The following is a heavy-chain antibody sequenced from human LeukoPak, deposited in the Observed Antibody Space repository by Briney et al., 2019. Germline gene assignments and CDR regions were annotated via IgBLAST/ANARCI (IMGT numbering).Heavy chain of an antibody. J-gene: IGHJ3*02. V-gene: IGHV3-48*02. CDR2: ISSSSSTI. CDR3: ARDDYGDYGLAFDI. Sequence: GGSLRLSCAVSGFTLSSYSMNWVRQAPGKGLEWVSYISSSSSTIYYADTVKGRFTISRDNAKNSLYLQMNSLRDEDTAVYYCARDDYGDYGLAFDIWGQGTMVTVSS. D-gene: IGHD4-17*01. CDR1: GFTLSSYS.